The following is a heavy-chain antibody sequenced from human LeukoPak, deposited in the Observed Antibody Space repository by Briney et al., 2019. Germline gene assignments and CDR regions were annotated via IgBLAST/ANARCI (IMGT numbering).Heavy chain of an antibody. Sequence: SVKVSCKASGGTFSSYAISWARQAPGQGLEWMGGIIPIFGTANYAQKFQGRVTITADESTSTAYMELSSLRSEDTAVYYCTIAPIAVAGPFDYWGQGTLVTVSS. J-gene: IGHJ4*02. CDR2: IIPIFGTA. CDR3: TIAPIAVAGPFDY. V-gene: IGHV1-69*13. CDR1: GGTFSSYA. D-gene: IGHD6-19*01.